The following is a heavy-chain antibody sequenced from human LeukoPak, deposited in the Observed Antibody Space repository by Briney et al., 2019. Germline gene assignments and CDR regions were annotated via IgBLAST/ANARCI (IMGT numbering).Heavy chain of an antibody. Sequence: PGGSLRLSCAASGFTFSSYSMNWVRQAPGKGLEWVSYISSSSGTIYYADSVKGRFTISRDNAKNSLYLQMNSLRAEDTAVYYCARVYWYRSWKYMDVWGKGTTVTVSS. J-gene: IGHJ6*03. CDR3: ARVYWYRSWKYMDV. CDR2: ISSSSGTI. CDR1: GFTFSSYS. V-gene: IGHV3-48*01. D-gene: IGHD6-13*01.